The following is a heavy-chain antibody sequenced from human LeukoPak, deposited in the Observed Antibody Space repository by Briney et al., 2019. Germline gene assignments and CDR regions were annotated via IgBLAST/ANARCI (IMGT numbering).Heavy chain of an antibody. V-gene: IGHV4-59*08. CDR2: IYYSGST. CDR3: ARHVTLSGAPHWFDP. D-gene: IGHD1-26*01. J-gene: IGHJ5*02. Sequence: SETLSLTCTVSGGSISSYYWSWIRQPPGKGLEWVGYIYYSGSTNYNPSLKSRVTISVDTSKNQFSLKLSSVTAADTAVYYCARHVTLSGAPHWFDPWGQGTLATVSS. CDR1: GGSISSYY.